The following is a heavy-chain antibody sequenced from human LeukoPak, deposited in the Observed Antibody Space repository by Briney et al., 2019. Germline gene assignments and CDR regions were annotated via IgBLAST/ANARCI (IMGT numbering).Heavy chain of an antibody. J-gene: IGHJ4*02. D-gene: IGHD2-15*01. CDR1: GGSFSGYY. V-gene: IGHV4-34*01. CDR2: INHSGST. Sequence: SETLSLTCAVYGGSFSGYYWSWIRQTPGKGLEWIGEINHSGSTNYSPSLKSRVTISVDTSKNQFSLKLSSVTAADTVVYYCARVGDCSGGGCYRNYFDYWGQGTLVTVSS. CDR3: ARVGDCSGGGCYRNYFDY.